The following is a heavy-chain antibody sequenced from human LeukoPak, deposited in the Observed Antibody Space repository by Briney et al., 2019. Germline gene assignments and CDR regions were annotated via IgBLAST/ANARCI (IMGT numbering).Heavy chain of an antibody. D-gene: IGHD5-18*01. V-gene: IGHV3-23*01. Sequence: GGSLRLSCAASGFTFSSYAMSWVRQAPGKGLEWVSAISGSGGSTYYADSVKGRFTISRDNSKNTLYLQMNSLRAEDTAVYYCAKCGRYSYGSPSDYWGQGTLVTVSS. J-gene: IGHJ4*02. CDR2: ISGSGGST. CDR1: GFTFSSYA. CDR3: AKCGRYSYGSPSDY.